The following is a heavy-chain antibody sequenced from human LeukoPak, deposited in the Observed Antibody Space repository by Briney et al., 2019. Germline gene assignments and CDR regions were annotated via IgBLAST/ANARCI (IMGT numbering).Heavy chain of an antibody. CDR1: GFSVSSNY. CDR2: ISGSGGST. J-gene: IGHJ5*02. CDR3: AKDRTRFDP. Sequence: GGSLRLSCAASGFSVSSNYVSWVRQAPGKGLEWVSAISGSGGSTYYADSVKGRFTISRDNSKNTLYLQMNSLRAEDTAVYYCAKDRTRFDPWGQGTLVTVSS. V-gene: IGHV3-23*01.